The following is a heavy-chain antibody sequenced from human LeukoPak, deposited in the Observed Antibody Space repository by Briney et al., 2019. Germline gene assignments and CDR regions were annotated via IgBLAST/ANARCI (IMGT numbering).Heavy chain of an antibody. D-gene: IGHD6-19*01. J-gene: IGHJ4*02. V-gene: IGHV1-69*13. CDR1: GGTFSSYA. Sequence: SVKVSCKASGGTFSSYAIGWVRQAPGQGLEWMGGIIPIFGTANYAQKFQGRVTITADESTSTAYMELSSLRSEDTAMYYCARDLFARGVAADYWGQGTLVTVSS. CDR3: ARDLFARGVAADY. CDR2: IIPIFGTA.